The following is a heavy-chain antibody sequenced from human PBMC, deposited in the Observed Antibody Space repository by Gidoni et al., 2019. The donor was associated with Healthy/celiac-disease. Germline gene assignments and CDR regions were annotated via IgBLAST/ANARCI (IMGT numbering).Heavy chain of an antibody. CDR2: IYYSGST. V-gene: IGHV4-39*01. Sequence: QLQLQESGPGLVKPSETLSLTCTVSGGSISSSSYYWGWIRQPPGKGLEWIGSIYYSGSTYYNPSLKSRVTISVDTSKNQFSLKLSSVTAADTAVYYCARITITFGGEGDAFDIWGQGTMVTVSS. CDR1: GGSISSSSYY. J-gene: IGHJ3*02. CDR3: ARITITFGGEGDAFDI. D-gene: IGHD3-16*01.